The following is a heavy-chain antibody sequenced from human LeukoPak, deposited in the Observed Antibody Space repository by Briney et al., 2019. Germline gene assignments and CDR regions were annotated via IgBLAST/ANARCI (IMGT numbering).Heavy chain of an antibody. CDR1: GFTFSSYW. Sequence: PGGSLRLSCAASGFTFSSYWMHWVRQAPGKGLVWVSRINSDGSSTSYADSVKGRFTISRDNAKNTLYLQMNSLRAEDTAVYYCARVIEYYGFWSGYPPYFDYWGQGTLVTVSS. CDR2: INSDGSST. CDR3: ARVIEYYGFWSGYPPYFDY. J-gene: IGHJ4*02. D-gene: IGHD3-3*01. V-gene: IGHV3-74*01.